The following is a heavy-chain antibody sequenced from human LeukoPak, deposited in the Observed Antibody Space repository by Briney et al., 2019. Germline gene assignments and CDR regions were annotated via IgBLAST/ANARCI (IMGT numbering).Heavy chain of an antibody. CDR1: GFTFDDYA. D-gene: IGHD3-22*01. V-gene: IGHV3-9*01. J-gene: IGHJ4*02. CDR3: ARWDEDYYDSSGSFDY. CDR2: ISWNSGSI. Sequence: PGRSPRLSCAASGFTFDDYAMHWVRQAPGKGLEWVSGISWNSGSIGYADSVKGRFTISRDNAKNSLYLQMNSLRAEDTAVYYCARWDEDYYDSSGSFDYWGQGTLVTVSS.